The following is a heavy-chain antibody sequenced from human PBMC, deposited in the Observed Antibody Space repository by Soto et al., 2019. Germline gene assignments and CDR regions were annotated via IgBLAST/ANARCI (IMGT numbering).Heavy chain of an antibody. CDR3: ARWEADY. CDR1: GFIFSSFS. Sequence: VQLVESGGGLVQPGGSLRLSCAASGFIFSSFSMNWVRQAPGKGLEWVSYISSSTGTIYYADSVKGRFTISRDNAKNSLYLQMNSLRAEDTAVYYCARWEADYWGQGTLVTVSS. V-gene: IGHV3-48*01. D-gene: IGHD1-26*01. J-gene: IGHJ4*02. CDR2: ISSSTGTI.